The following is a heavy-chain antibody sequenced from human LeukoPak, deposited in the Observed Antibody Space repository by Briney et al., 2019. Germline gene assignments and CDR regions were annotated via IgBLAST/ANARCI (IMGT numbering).Heavy chain of an antibody. CDR2: ISSSSSYI. J-gene: IGHJ6*03. CDR3: ARSLEWAMDV. V-gene: IGHV3-21*01. CDR1: GFTFSSYS. D-gene: IGHD3-3*01. Sequence: GGSLRLSCAASGFTFSSYSMNWVRQAPGKGLEWVSSISSSSSYIYYADSAKGRFTISRDNAKNSLYLQMNSLRAEDTAVYYCARSLEWAMDVWGKGTTVTVSS.